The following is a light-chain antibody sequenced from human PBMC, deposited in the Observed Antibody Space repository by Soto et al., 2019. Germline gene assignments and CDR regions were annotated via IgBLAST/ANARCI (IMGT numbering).Light chain of an antibody. CDR1: SSDVGLYNY. CDR3: SSFTTSSTYV. V-gene: IGLV2-14*01. CDR2: DVT. J-gene: IGLJ1*01. Sequence: QSALTQPASVSGSPGQSIAISCTGTSSDVGLYNYVSWYQQHPDKVPKLIIYDVTNRPSGVSDRFSGSKSGNTASLTISGLQDDDEAHYYCSSFTTSSTYVFGTGTKATVL.